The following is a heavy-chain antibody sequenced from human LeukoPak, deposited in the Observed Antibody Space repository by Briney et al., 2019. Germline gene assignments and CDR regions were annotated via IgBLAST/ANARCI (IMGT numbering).Heavy chain of an antibody. CDR1: GYSFTTYW. CDR3: ASGAGQRDIAAFDY. D-gene: IGHD6-13*01. CDR2: IYPGDSDT. J-gene: IGHJ4*02. V-gene: IGHV5-51*01. Sequence: RGESLKISCKGSGYSFTTYWIGWVRQIPGKGLKWMGIIYPGDSDTRYSPSFQGQVTISADKSISTAYLQWSSLKASDTAMYYCASGAGQRDIAAFDYWGQGTLVTVSS.